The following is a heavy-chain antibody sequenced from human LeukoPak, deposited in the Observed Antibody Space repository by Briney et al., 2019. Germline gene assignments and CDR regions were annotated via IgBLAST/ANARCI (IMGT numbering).Heavy chain of an antibody. J-gene: IGHJ4*02. CDR1: GGTFSSYA. CDR3: ARDSSSSWYPVTEYYYFDY. CDR2: IIPIFGTA. D-gene: IGHD6-13*01. Sequence: SVKVSCKASGGTFSSYAISWVRRAPGQGLEWMGGIIPIFGTANYAQKFQGRVTITADESTSTAYMELSSLRSEDTAVYYCARDSSSSWYPVTEYYYFDYWGQGTLVTVSS. V-gene: IGHV1-69*01.